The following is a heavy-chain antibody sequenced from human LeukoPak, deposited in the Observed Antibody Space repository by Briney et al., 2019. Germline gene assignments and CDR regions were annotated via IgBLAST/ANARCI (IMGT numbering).Heavy chain of an antibody. D-gene: IGHD2-2*01. CDR2: INTDSSDI. V-gene: IGHV3-21*05. Sequence: GSLRLSCAASGFTFSRFAMNWVRPAPGKGLEWISYINTDSSDIHYADSVKGRFTISRDNVRNTLFLQLSSLRAEDSAVYYCARDTFQPGLIDSWGQGTLVTVSS. CDR1: GFTFSRFA. CDR3: ARDTFQPGLIDS. J-gene: IGHJ4*02.